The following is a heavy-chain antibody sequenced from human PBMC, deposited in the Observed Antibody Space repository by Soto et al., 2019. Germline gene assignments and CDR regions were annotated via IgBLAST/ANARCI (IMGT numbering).Heavy chain of an antibody. CDR3: ARRVLKGRSSWYADYPYYGMEV. J-gene: IGHJ6*04. V-gene: IGHV4-39*01. Sequence: PSDTLSRTFINSGSPISTSSYYWGWIRHPPGQGLEWIGSIYYSGSTYYNPSLKSRVTISVDTSTKQYSLKINHVTAADTALYYCARRVLKGRSSWYADYPYYGMEVWGKGTTVT. CDR1: GSPISTSSYY. D-gene: IGHD6-13*01. CDR2: IYYSGST.